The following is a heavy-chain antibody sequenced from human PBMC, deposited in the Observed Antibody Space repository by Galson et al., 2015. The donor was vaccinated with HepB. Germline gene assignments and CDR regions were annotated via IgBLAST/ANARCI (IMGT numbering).Heavy chain of an antibody. J-gene: IGHJ5*02. V-gene: IGHV3-15*01. CDR3: TTDGYYSTYGSWLDP. CDR1: GFPFNNAW. D-gene: IGHD1-26*01. Sequence: SLRLSCAASGFPFNNAWMTWVRQAPGMGLEWVGRIKSKTDGETTDYAAPVKGRFTISRDDAKNRLYLQMNSLKPEDTAVYYCTTDGYYSTYGSWLDPWGQGTRVTVSS. CDR2: IKSKTDGETT.